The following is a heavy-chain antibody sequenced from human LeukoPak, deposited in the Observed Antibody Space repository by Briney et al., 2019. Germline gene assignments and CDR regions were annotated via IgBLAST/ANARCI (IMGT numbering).Heavy chain of an antibody. D-gene: IGHD3-10*01. CDR2: ISGSGGST. Sequence: GGSLRLSCAASGFTFSSYAMSWVRQAPGKGLEWVSAISGSGGSTYYADSVKGRFTISRDNSKNTLYLQMNSLRADDTAVYYCAKSAYSGSYYNGDYWGQGTLVTVSS. CDR3: AKSAYSGSYYNGDY. J-gene: IGHJ4*02. CDR1: GFTFSSYA. V-gene: IGHV3-23*01.